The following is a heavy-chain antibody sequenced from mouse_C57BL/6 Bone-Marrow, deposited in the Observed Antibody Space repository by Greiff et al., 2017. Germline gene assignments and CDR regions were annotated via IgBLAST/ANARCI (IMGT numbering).Heavy chain of an antibody. Sequence: EVMLVESGGGLVQPKGSLKLSCAASGFSFNTYAMNWVRQAPGKGLEWVARIRSKSNNYATYYADSVKDRFTISRDDSESMLYLQMNNLKTEDTAMDYCARPNYYGSRSWFAYWGQGTLVTVSA. D-gene: IGHD1-1*01. CDR2: IRSKSNNYAT. J-gene: IGHJ3*01. CDR1: GFSFNTYA. V-gene: IGHV10-1*01. CDR3: ARPNYYGSRSWFAY.